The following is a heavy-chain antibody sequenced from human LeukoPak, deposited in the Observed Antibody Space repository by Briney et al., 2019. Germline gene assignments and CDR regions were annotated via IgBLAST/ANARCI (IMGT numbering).Heavy chain of an antibody. J-gene: IGHJ4*02. V-gene: IGHV3-23*01. CDR1: GFTFSSYA. CDR3: AKDLRGSYRSYPNPIDY. CDR2: ISGSGGST. Sequence: PGGSLRLSCAASGFTFSSYAMSRVRQAPGKGLKWVSAISGSGGSTYYADSVKGRFTISRDNSKNTLYLQMNSLRAEDTAVYYCAKDLRGSYRSYPNPIDYWGQGTLVTVSS. D-gene: IGHD1-26*01.